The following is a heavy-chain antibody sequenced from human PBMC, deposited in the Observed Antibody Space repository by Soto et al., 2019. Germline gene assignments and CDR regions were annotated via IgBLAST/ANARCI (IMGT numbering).Heavy chain of an antibody. CDR3: ARAITNFWSGYRDAFDI. Sequence: SETLSLTCTVSGGSISSYYWSWIRQPPGKGLEWIGYIYYSGSTNYNPSLKSRVTISVDTSKNQFSLKLSSVTAADTAVYYCARAITNFWSGYRDAFDIWGQGTMVTVSS. J-gene: IGHJ3*02. V-gene: IGHV4-59*08. D-gene: IGHD3-3*01. CDR2: IYYSGST. CDR1: GGSISSYY.